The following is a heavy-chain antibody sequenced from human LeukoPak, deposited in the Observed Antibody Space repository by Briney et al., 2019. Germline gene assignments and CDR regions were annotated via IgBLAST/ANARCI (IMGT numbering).Heavy chain of an antibody. CDR3: AKLIAYYYGSGSYQFDDAFDI. V-gene: IGHV3-23*01. Sequence: GGSLRLSCAASGFTFSSYAMSWVRQAPGKGLEWVSAISGSGGSTYYADSGKGRFTISRDNSKNTLYLQMNSLKAEDTAVYYCAKLIAYYYGSGSYQFDDAFDIWGQGTMVTVSS. D-gene: IGHD3-10*01. CDR1: GFTFSSYA. J-gene: IGHJ3*02. CDR2: ISGSGGST.